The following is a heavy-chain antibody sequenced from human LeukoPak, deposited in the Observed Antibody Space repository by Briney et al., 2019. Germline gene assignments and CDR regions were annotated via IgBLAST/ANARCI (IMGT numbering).Heavy chain of an antibody. CDR2: IRSKANSYAT. Sequence: GGSLRLSCAASGFTFSGSAMHWVRQASGKGLEWVGRIRSKANSYATAYAASVKGRFTISRDDSKNTAYLQMNSLKTEDTAVYYCARGREFYGGNSEGLDVWGQGTTITVSS. CDR1: GFTFSGSA. J-gene: IGHJ6*02. D-gene: IGHD4-23*01. V-gene: IGHV3-73*01. CDR3: ARGREFYGGNSEGLDV.